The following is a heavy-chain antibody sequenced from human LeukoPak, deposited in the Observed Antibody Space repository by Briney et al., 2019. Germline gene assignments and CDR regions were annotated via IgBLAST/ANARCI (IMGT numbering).Heavy chain of an antibody. V-gene: IGHV3-7*05. CDR1: GFNFNNYW. CDR2: INQAGSDK. CDR3: ATAEGEN. J-gene: IGHJ4*02. Sequence: GGSLRLSCAASGFNFNNYWMSWVRQAPGKGLEWVANINQAGSDKYYVDSVKRRFTISRDNAKNSLYLQMTSLRAEDTAVYYCATAEGENWGQGTLVTVSS. D-gene: IGHD3-16*01.